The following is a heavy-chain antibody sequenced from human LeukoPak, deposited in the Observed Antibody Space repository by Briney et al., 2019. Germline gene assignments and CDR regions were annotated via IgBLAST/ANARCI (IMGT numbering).Heavy chain of an antibody. J-gene: IGHJ4*02. CDR2: ISSSSSTI. CDR3: ARESSSGWVFDY. Sequence: GGSLRLSRTASGFTFSSYSMNWVRQAPGKGLEWVSYISSSSSTIYYADSVKGRFTISRDNAKNSLYLQMNSLRDEDTAVYYCARESSSGWVFDYWGQGTLVTVSS. V-gene: IGHV3-48*02. CDR1: GFTFSSYS. D-gene: IGHD6-19*01.